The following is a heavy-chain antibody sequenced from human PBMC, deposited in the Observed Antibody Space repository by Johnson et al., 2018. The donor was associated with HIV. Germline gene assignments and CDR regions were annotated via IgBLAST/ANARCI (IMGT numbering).Heavy chain of an antibody. CDR1: GFIFSSHA. V-gene: IGHV3-23*04. CDR2: ISGGGGST. J-gene: IGHJ3*02. Sequence: QLVESGGGAVQPGGSLRLSCVASGFIFSSHAMNWVRQAPGKGLEWVSGISGGGGSTFYADSVKGRFTISRDNSKNTLHLQMNNLRAEDTATYYCAKDMDDYVWGSYRNDAFDIWGQGTMVAVSS. D-gene: IGHD3-16*02. CDR3: AKDMDDYVWGSYRNDAFDI.